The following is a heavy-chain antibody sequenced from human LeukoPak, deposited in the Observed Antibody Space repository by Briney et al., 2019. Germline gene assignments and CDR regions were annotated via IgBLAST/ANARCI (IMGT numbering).Heavy chain of an antibody. V-gene: IGHV4-4*07. D-gene: IGHD3-16*01. Sequence: SETLSLTCTVSGGSISSYYWGWIRQPAGKGLEWIGRIYTSGSTNYNPSLKSRVTMSVDTSKNQFSLKLSSVTAADTAVYYCARDRRRGSAYYFDYWGQGTLVTVSS. J-gene: IGHJ4*02. CDR2: IYTSGST. CDR3: ARDRRRGSAYYFDY. CDR1: GGSISSYY.